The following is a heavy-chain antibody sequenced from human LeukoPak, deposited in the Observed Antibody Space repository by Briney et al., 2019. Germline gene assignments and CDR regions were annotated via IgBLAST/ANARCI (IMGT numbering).Heavy chain of an antibody. D-gene: IGHD3-22*01. CDR1: GFTFSDHY. CDR3: AKDGERGYYDSSGYYYVGDYYFDY. Sequence: GGSLRLSCAASGFTFSDHYMDWVRQAPGKGLEWVSAISGSGGSTYYADSVKGRFTISRDNSKNTLYLQMNSLRAEDTAVYYCAKDGERGYYDSSGYYYVGDYYFDYWGQGTLVTVSS. J-gene: IGHJ4*02. V-gene: IGHV3-23*01. CDR2: ISGSGGST.